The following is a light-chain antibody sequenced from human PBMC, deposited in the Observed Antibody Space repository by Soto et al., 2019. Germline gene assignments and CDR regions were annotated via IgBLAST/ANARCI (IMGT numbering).Light chain of an antibody. CDR1: QSISSW. V-gene: IGKV1-5*03. Sequence: DIQLTQSPSTLSASVGDRATITCRASQSISSWLAGYQQKPGKAPKLLVYKEFSIESGVPPRSSGSGSGTEFTLTISSLQPDDFATYYCQQYEAYPLTFGGGTKVQI. CDR3: QQYEAYPLT. CDR2: KEF. J-gene: IGKJ4*01.